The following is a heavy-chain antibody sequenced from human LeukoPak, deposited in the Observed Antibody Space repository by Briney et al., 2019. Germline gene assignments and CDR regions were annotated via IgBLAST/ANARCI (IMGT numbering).Heavy chain of an antibody. D-gene: IGHD3-10*01. J-gene: IGHJ4*02. V-gene: IGHV3-30*02. CDR1: GFTFSTYG. Sequence: GGSLRLSCAASGFTFSTYGMHWVRQAPGKGLEWVAFIRYDGTNKYYADSVKGRFTISRDNAKNSLYLQMNSLRAEDTAVYYCARSGSFGEFNFDYWGQGTLVTVSS. CDR2: IRYDGTNK. CDR3: ARSGSFGEFNFDY.